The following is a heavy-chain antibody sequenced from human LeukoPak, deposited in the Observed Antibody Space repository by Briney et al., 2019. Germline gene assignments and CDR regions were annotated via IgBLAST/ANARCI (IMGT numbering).Heavy chain of an antibody. CDR3: ARGYCSGGSCYSYYYYYYMDV. CDR1: GYSIRSGYY. D-gene: IGHD2-15*01. CDR2: IYYSGST. Sequence: SETLSLTCTVSGYSIRSGYYWGWIRQPPGKGLEWIGSIYYSGSTYYNPSLKSRVTISVDTSKNQFSLKLSSVTAADTAVYYCARGYCSGGSCYSYYYYYYMDVWGKGTTVTVSS. J-gene: IGHJ6*03. V-gene: IGHV4-38-2*02.